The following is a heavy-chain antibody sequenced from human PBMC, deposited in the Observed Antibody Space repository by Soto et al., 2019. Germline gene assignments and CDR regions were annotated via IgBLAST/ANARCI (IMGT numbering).Heavy chain of an antibody. V-gene: IGHV3-74*01. J-gene: IGHJ6*02. Sequence: EVQLVESGGGLVQPGGSLRLSCAASGFTFSGYWMHWVRQAPGKGLVWVSHINRDDTSTSYADSVRGRFTISRDNAKNTLYLQMNSLRAEDTAVYYCARDLWGGMDVWGQGTTVTVSS. CDR3: ARDLWGGMDV. CDR1: GFTFSGYW. D-gene: IGHD3-16*01. CDR2: INRDDTST.